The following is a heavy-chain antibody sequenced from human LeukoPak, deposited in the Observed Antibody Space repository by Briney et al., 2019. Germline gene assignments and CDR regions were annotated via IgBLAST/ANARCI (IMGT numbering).Heavy chain of an antibody. V-gene: IGHV3-23*01. CDR3: AKGGAFSTYYFDY. CDR2: ISGSGGST. Sequence: GGSLRLFCAASGFTFSSYAMSWFRQAPGKGLEWVSGISGSGGSTFYADSVKGRFTISRDNSKNTLYLQMNSLRAEDTAVYYCAKGGAFSTYYFDYWGQGTLVTVSS. CDR1: GFTFSSYA. D-gene: IGHD4/OR15-4a*01. J-gene: IGHJ4*02.